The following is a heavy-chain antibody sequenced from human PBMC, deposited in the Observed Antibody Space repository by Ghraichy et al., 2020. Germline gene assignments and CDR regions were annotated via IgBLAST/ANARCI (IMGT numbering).Heavy chain of an antibody. CDR3: ARDSPQDGDYDGGVWNY. J-gene: IGHJ4*02. Sequence: GGSLRLSCAASGFTFSSYSMNWVRQAPGKGLEWVSSISSSSSYIYYADSVKGRFTISRDNAKNSLYLQMNSLRAEDTAVYYCARDSPQDGDYDGGVWNYWGQGTLVTVSS. V-gene: IGHV3-21*01. CDR1: GFTFSSYS. CDR2: ISSSSSYI. D-gene: IGHD4-17*01.